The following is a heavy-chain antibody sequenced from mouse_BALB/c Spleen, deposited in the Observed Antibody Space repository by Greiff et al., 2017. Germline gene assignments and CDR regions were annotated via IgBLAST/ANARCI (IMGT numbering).Heavy chain of an antibody. CDR2: IYPGNGDT. CDR3: ARGLYYGSSYGAY. V-gene: IGHV1-12*01. CDR1: GYTFTSYN. Sequence: QVQLQQPGAELVKPGASVKMSCKASGYTFTSYNMHWVKQTPGQGLEWIGAIYPGNGDTSYNQKFKSKATLTADKSSSTAYMQLSSLTSEDSAVYYCARGLYYGSSYGAYWGQGTLVTVSA. J-gene: IGHJ3*01. D-gene: IGHD1-1*01.